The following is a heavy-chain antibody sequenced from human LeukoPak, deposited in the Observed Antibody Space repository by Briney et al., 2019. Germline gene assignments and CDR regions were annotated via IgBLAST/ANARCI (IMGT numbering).Heavy chain of an antibody. CDR1: GFTFSSYG. J-gene: IGHJ4*02. CDR2: ISFVGSNQ. D-gene: IGHD3-10*01. CDR3: AKDHGSILLWFGELDY. V-gene: IGHV3-30*18. Sequence: GGSLRLSCAASGFTFSSYGMHWVRQAPGKGLECVAVISFVGSNQYYAHSVKGRFTISRANSKNTLYLQLNILRAEDTAVYYLAKDHGSILLWFGELDYWGQGTLVTVSS.